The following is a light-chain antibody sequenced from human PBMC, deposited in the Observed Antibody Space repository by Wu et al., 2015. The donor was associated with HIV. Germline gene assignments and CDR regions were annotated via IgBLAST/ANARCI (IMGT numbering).Light chain of an antibody. Sequence: EIVLTQSPGTLSLSPGEGATLSCRASQSVRSSHLAWYQQKPGQAPRLIIYAASTRATGIPDRFSGSGSGTAFTLTISSLQSEDFAVYYCQQYHDWSWTFGQGTEGGNET. CDR1: QSVRSSH. CDR2: AAS. J-gene: IGKJ1*01. CDR3: QQYHDWSWT. V-gene: IGKV3-15*01.